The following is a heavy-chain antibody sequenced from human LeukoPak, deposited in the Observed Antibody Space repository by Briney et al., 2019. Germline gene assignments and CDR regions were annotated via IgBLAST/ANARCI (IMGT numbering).Heavy chain of an antibody. J-gene: IGHJ4*02. V-gene: IGHV3-23*01. CDR2: ISGSGRST. CDR3: AKGRDSSWYYFDY. D-gene: IGHD6-13*01. Sequence: GGSLRLSCAASGFTFSSYAMSWVRQAPGKGLEWVSVISGSGRSTYYADSVKGRFTISRDNSKNTLYLQMNSLRAEDTAVYHCAKGRDSSWYYFDYWGQGTLVTVSS. CDR1: GFTFSSYA.